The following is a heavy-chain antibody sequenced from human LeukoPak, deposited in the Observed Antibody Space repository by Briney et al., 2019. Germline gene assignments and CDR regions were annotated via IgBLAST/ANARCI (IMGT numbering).Heavy chain of an antibody. CDR2: IGGSGEST. Sequence: GGSLRLSCAASGFTFSNYAMSWVRQAPGKGLEWVSAIGGSGESTYYADSVKGRFTISRDNSKNTLYLQMNSLRAEDTAVYYCANHLACGSTSCPSFDYWGQGTLVTVSS. J-gene: IGHJ4*02. V-gene: IGHV3-23*01. CDR3: ANHLACGSTSCPSFDY. D-gene: IGHD2-2*01. CDR1: GFTFSNYA.